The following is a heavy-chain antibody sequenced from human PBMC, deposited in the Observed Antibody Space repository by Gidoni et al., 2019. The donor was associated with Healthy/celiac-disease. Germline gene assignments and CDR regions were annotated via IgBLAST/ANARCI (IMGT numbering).Heavy chain of an antibody. V-gene: IGHV1-69*06. CDR2: IIPIFGTA. J-gene: IGHJ6*02. CDR1: GGTFSSYA. D-gene: IGHD3-10*01. Sequence: QVQLVQSGAEVKKPGSSVKVSCKASGGTFSSYAISWVRQAPGQGLEWMGGIIPIFGTANYAQKFQGRVTITADKSTSTAYMELSSLRSEDTAVYYCARVPWGGFGELPPATDYYGMDVWGQGTTVTVSS. CDR3: ARVPWGGFGELPPATDYYGMDV.